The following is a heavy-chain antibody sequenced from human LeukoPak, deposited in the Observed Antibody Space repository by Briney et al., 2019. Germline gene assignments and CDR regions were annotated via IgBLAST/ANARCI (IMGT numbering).Heavy chain of an antibody. J-gene: IGHJ4*02. CDR3: TRDQTPYY. CDR2: IRSKIYGGTP. CDR1: GFTFTFYP. V-gene: IGHV3-49*02. Sequence: GGPLSPSCAAPGFTFTFYPLSWVGQPPGKGLEGVGFIRSKIYGGTPEYAASVKGRFNISRDDSKGVAYLQMNSLKTEDTAVYYCTRDQTPYYWGQGTLVTVAS.